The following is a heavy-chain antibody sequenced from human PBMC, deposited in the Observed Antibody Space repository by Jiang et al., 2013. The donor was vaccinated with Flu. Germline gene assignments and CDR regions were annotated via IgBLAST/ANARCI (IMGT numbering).Heavy chain of an antibody. Sequence: SCKASGGTFSSYAISWVRQAPGQGLEWMGGIIPIFGTANYAQKFQGRVTITADKSTSTAYMELSSLRSEDTAVYYCARDLKATGTTQFDPWGQGTLVTVSS. CDR1: GGTFSSYA. CDR3: ARDLKATGTTQFDP. J-gene: IGHJ5*02. D-gene: IGHD1-7*01. V-gene: IGHV1-69*06. CDR2: IIPIFGTA.